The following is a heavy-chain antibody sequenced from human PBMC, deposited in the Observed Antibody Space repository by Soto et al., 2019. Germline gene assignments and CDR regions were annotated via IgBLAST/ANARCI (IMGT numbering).Heavy chain of an antibody. D-gene: IGHD3-3*01. CDR2: FDPEDGET. J-gene: IGHJ4*02. V-gene: IGHV1-24*01. Sequence: EASVKGSCKVSGYTLTELSMHWVRQAPGKGLEWMGGFDPEDGETIYAQKFQGRVTMTEDTSTDTAYMELSSLRSEDTAVYYCATRIYFGGYDFWSGYPFDYWGQGTLVTVSS. CDR1: GYTLTELS. CDR3: ATRIYFGGYDFWSGYPFDY.